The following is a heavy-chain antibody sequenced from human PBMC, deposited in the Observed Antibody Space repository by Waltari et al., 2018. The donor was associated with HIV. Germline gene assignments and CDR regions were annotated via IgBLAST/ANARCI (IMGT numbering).Heavy chain of an antibody. V-gene: IGHV3-30*02. CDR3: AKTTMVTPYYYYGVDV. J-gene: IGHJ6*02. CDR2: IRYDGSDK. D-gene: IGHD5-18*01. Sequence: QVQLVESGGGVVQPGGSLRLSCAASGVTFSHYVMPWVRQAPGKGLGWVAFIRYDGSDKYYADFVKGRFTISRDNSKNTLYLQTNSLRAEDTAVYYCAKTTMVTPYYYYGVDVWGQGATVTVSS. CDR1: GVTFSHYV.